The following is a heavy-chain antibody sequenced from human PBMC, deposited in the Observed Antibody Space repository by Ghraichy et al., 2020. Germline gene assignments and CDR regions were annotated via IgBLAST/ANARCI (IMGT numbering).Heavy chain of an antibody. D-gene: IGHD2-15*01. Sequence: GGSRRLSCAASGFTFRSYAMSWVRQAPGKGLEWVSAISGGSSTTYYADSVRGRFTISRDNSKNTLYLQMNSLRAEDTAVYYCAKDPCTGGSCYGTLGYWGQGTLVTVSS. CDR2: ISGGSSTT. J-gene: IGHJ4*02. CDR1: GFTFRSYA. V-gene: IGHV3-23*01. CDR3: AKDPCTGGSCYGTLGY.